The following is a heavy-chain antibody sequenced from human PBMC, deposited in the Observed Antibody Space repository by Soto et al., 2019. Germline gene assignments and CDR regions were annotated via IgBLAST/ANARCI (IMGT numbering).Heavy chain of an antibody. V-gene: IGHV3-23*01. D-gene: IGHD1-26*01. CDR1: GFIFSSSA. CDR3: AKDRSPGATTWNVY. CDR2: ISGSGVSK. Sequence: GGSLSLSCVVSGFIFSSSAMNWVRQAPGKGLEWVSTISGSGVSKYYADSVKGRFTISRDNSNNTVSLQMNSLRAEDAAVYYCAKDRSPGATTWNVYWGQGTLVT. J-gene: IGHJ4*02.